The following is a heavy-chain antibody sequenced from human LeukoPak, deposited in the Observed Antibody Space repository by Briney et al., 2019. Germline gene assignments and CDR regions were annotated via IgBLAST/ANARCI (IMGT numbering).Heavy chain of an antibody. CDR3: ARDTDSSGFYHYYFDY. V-gene: IGHV3-7*04. D-gene: IGHD3-22*01. Sequence: GGSLRLSCAASGFTFSSYWMSWVRQAPGKGLEWVANIKQDGSEKYYVDSVKGRFTISRDNAKNSPYLQVSSLRAEDTAVYYCARDTDSSGFYHYYFDYWGQGTLVTVSS. CDR1: GFTFSSYW. CDR2: IKQDGSEK. J-gene: IGHJ4*02.